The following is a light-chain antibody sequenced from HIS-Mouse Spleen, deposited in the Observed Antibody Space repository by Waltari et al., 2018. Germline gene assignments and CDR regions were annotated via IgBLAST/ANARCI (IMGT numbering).Light chain of an antibody. J-gene: IGKJ1*01. Sequence: DIVMTQSPDSLAVPLGERATINCKSSQRVLYSSNNKNYLAWYQQKPGQPPKLPIYWASTRESGVPDRFGGSGSGTDFTLTISSLQAEDVAVYYCQQYYSTPRTFGQGTKVEIK. CDR3: QQYYSTPRT. V-gene: IGKV4-1*01. CDR1: QRVLYSSNNKNY. CDR2: WAS.